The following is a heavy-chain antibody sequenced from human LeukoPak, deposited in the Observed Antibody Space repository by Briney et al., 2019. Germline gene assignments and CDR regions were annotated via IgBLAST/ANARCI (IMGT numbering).Heavy chain of an antibody. Sequence: PPETLSDTCTVSGGSISGYLGSWIRQPPGKGLEWIGYINYSGSTDYNPSLKSRVTISVDTSNNQFSLKLSSVTAADTAVFYCALAISDWYYFDYWGHLILVTVSS. CDR2: INYSGST. CDR3: ALAISDWYYFDY. CDR1: GGSISGYL. D-gene: IGHD3-9*01. V-gene: IGHV4-59*08. J-gene: IGHJ4*01.